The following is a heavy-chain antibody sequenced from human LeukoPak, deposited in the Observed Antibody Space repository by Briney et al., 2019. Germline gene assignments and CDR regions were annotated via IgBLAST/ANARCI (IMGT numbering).Heavy chain of an antibody. CDR1: GGSISSSH. D-gene: IGHD6-19*01. Sequence: PSETLSLTCAVSGGSISSSHWWSWVRQPPGKGLEWVSTINANSGTTSYAASVRGRFTISRDNSKNTLYLQLNTLRADDTATYYCAKPISGGLAVTADWFHPWGQGTLVVVSS. V-gene: IGHV3-23*01. J-gene: IGHJ5*01. CDR2: INANSGTT. CDR3: AKPISGGLAVTADWFHP.